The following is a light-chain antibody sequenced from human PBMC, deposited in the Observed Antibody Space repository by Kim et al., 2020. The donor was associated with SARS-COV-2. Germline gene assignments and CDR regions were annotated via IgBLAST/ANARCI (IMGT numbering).Light chain of an antibody. V-gene: IGLV3-19*01. Sequence: SSELTQDPAVSVALGQTVRITCQGDSLRSYYASWYQQKPGQAPVLVIYGKNKRPSGMPERFSGSSSGNTASLTITGAQAEDEADYYCNSRDSSGNPNWVF. CDR1: SLRSYY. CDR3: NSRDSSGNPNWV. CDR2: GKN. J-gene: IGLJ3*02.